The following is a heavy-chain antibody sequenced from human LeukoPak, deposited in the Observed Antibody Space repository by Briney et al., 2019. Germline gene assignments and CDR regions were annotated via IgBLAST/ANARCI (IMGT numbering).Heavy chain of an antibody. CDR3: ARDDRGADGIMDV. CDR2: ISYDGNDK. J-gene: IGHJ6*03. CDR1: GFTFSDSY. Sequence: PGGSLRLSCAASGFTFSDSYMTWIRQAPGKGLESVAGISYDGNDKYYADSVKGRFTISRDNSRNTLYLQMNSLKTEDTAVYYCARDDRGADGIMDVWGKGTTVIVSS. V-gene: IGHV3-30*03. D-gene: IGHD1-26*01.